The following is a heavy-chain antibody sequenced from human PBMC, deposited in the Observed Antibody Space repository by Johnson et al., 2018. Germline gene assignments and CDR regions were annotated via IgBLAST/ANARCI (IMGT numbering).Heavy chain of an antibody. CDR1: GFTFSSYG. D-gene: IGHD3-10*01. CDR3: TGTGVRGGGLYYYYYGMDV. J-gene: IGHJ6*02. Sequence: QVQLVQSGGGVVQPGRSLRLSCAASGFTFSSYGMHWVRQAPGKGLEWVAVISYDGSNKYYADSVKGRFTISRDNSKNTRYLQMNSLKTEDTAVYYCTGTGVRGGGLYYYYYGMDVWGQGTTVTVSS. V-gene: IGHV3-30*03. CDR2: ISYDGSNK.